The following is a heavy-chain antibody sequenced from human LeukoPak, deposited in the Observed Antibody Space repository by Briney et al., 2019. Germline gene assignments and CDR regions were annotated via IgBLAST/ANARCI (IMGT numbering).Heavy chain of an antibody. CDR2: ISSSGTNM. J-gene: IGHJ4*02. V-gene: IGHV3-48*03. CDR3: ARKYCSSISCLFDY. D-gene: IGHD2-2*01. CDR1: GFTFSSYE. Sequence: GGSLRLSCAASGFTFSSYEMNWVRQPPGKGLEWVSYISSSGTNMYYADSVKGRFTISRDNAKNSLYLQMNSLRAEDTAVYYCARKYCSSISCLFDYWGQGTLVTVSS.